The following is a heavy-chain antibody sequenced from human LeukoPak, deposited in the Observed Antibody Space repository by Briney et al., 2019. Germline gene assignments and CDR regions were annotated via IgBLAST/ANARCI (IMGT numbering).Heavy chain of an antibody. J-gene: IGHJ4*02. CDR1: TDSITSNW. V-gene: IGHV4-4*02. Sequence: KAAETLSLTCAVSTDSITSNWWRWVRQPPGKGLEWVGEVHKCGSINYYPSLQSRVTISVDTSKNPFSLQLSSVTAADTAVYYCARGTYSSSWSYYFDYWGQGTLVTVSS. CDR2: VHKCGSI. CDR3: ARGTYSSSWSYYFDY. D-gene: IGHD6-13*01.